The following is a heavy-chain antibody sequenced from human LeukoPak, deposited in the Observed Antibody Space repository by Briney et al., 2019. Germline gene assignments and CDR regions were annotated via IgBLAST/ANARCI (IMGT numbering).Heavy chain of an antibody. CDR3: ATNIMDIVVVPAAEGFDY. V-gene: IGHV4-39*01. CDR1: GGSISSSSYY. D-gene: IGHD2-2*03. J-gene: IGHJ4*02. Sequence: SETLSLTCTVSGGSISSSSYYWGWIRQPPGKGLEWIGSIYYSGSTYYNPSLKSRVTISVDTSKNQFSLKLSSVTAADTAVYYCATNIMDIVVVPAAEGFDYWGQGTLVTVSS. CDR2: IYYSGST.